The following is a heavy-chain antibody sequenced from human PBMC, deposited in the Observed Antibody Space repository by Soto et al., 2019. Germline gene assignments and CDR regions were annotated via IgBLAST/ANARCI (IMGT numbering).Heavy chain of an antibody. CDR1: GFTFSSYG. Sequence: GGSLRLSCAASGFTFSSYGMHWVRQAPGKGLEWVAVISYDGSNKYYADSVKGRFTISRDNSKNTLYLQMNSLRAEDTAVYYCAGARAYWGQGTLVTVSS. J-gene: IGHJ4*02. CDR2: ISYDGSNK. V-gene: IGHV3-30*03. CDR3: AGARAY. D-gene: IGHD3-10*01.